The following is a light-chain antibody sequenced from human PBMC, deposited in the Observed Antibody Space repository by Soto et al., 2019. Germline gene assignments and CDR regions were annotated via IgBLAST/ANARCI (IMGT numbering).Light chain of an antibody. Sequence: QSVLTHPASVSGSAGRSITISRTGTSSDVGAYNFVSWYQQHPGTVPKLLIYEVTNRPSGVSHRCSGSKSGNTASLTISGLQAEDEADYYCNSYTTTTTYVFGTGTKVTVL. CDR2: EVT. V-gene: IGLV2-14*01. CDR3: NSYTTTTTYV. J-gene: IGLJ1*01. CDR1: SSDVGAYNF.